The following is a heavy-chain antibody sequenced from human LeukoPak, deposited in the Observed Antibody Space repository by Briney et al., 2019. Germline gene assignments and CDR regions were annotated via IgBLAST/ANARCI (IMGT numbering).Heavy chain of an antibody. V-gene: IGHV4-59*07. CDR2: SSTSGST. CDR1: VGSISTYY. J-gene: IGHJ4*02. Sequence: SDTLSLTCTVSVGSISTYYWSWIRHPRGKGLEWTGYSSTSGSTYCTPTLQTRVTISVDTSNSQSSLRLTSVTAADTAVYYCARVGSGSFDYWGQGTLVTVSS. D-gene: IGHD6-19*01. CDR3: ARVGSGSFDY.